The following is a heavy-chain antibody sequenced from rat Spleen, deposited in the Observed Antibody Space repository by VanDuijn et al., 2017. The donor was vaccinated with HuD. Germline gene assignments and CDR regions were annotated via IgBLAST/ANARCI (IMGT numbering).Heavy chain of an antibody. CDR2: IWGDGST. CDR1: GFSLTSYH. D-gene: IGHD1-12*03. Sequence: QVQLKESGPGLVKPSETLSLTCTVSGFSLTSYHVSWVRQPPGKGLEWMGVIWGDGSTAYNSALKSRLSISRDNSKSQVFLKMSSLKTEDTATYYCARDWDGYYHHYVMDAWGQGASVTVSS. V-gene: IGHV2-32*01. CDR3: ARDWDGYYHHYVMDA. J-gene: IGHJ4*01.